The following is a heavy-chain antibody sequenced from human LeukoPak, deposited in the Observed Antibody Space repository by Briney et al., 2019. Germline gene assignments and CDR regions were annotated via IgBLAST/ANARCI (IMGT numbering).Heavy chain of an antibody. CDR1: GFIFTDYS. J-gene: IGHJ4*02. Sequence: GGSLRLSCAASGFIFTDYSINWVRQAPGKGLERISYIDKTSSNIYYADSVKGRFTISRDNAKNSLYLQINSLRAEDTAVYYCARESYWGSSAKGFDYWGQGTLVTVSS. D-gene: IGHD7-27*01. CDR2: IDKTSSNI. V-gene: IGHV3-48*01. CDR3: ARESYWGSSAKGFDY.